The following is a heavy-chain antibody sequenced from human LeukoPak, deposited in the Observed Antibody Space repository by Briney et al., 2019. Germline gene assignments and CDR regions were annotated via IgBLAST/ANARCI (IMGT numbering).Heavy chain of an antibody. J-gene: IGHJ3*02. V-gene: IGHV4-61*02. CDR3: ARDRGLGYCSGGSCFYAFDI. D-gene: IGHD2-15*01. CDR2: SYTSGCT. CDR1: GGSISSGSYY. Sequence: PSETLSLTCTVSGGSISSGSYYWGWIRQPGGKGLEWIVRSYTSGCTNYNHSLKSRVTISVDTSKNQFSLKLSSVTAVDTAVYYCARDRGLGYCSGGSCFYAFDIWGQGTMVTVSS.